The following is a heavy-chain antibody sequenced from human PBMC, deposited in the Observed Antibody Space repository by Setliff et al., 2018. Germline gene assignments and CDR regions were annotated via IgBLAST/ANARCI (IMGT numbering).Heavy chain of an antibody. Sequence: SGGSLRLSCAASGFTFSDYYMSWIRQAPGKGLEWVSYISSSGSTIYYADSVKGRFTISRDNAKNTLFLQMNSLRAEDTAVYYCVTDPPFSGWSFDSWGQGTLVTVSS. CDR2: ISSSGSTI. D-gene: IGHD6-19*01. J-gene: IGHJ4*02. CDR3: VTDPPFSGWSFDS. V-gene: IGHV3-11*04. CDR1: GFTFSDYY.